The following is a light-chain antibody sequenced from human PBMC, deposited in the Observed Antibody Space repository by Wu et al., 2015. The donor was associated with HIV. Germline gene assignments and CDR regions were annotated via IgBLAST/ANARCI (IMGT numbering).Light chain of an antibody. J-gene: IGKJ4*01. Sequence: DIRVTQSPSSLSASIGDRVTITCRTSQNIDNFLNWYQQKSGKAPKLLISAASNLQYGAPPRFSGSGSGTDFTLTISSLQPEDFATYYCQQYYSYPLTFGGGTKVEIK. CDR1: QNIDNF. CDR2: AAS. CDR3: QQYYSYPLT. V-gene: IGKV1-39*01.